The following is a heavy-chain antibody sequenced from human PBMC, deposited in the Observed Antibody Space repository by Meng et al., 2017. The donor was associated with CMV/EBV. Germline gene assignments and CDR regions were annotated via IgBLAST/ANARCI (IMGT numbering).Heavy chain of an antibody. CDR2: ISSSGSTI. Sequence: GGSLRLSCAASGFTFSDYYMSWIRQAPGKGLEWVSYISSSGSTIYYADSVKGRFTISRDNAKNSLSLQMNSLRAEDTAVYYCASDCSGASCYITNWGRGTLVTVSS. V-gene: IGHV3-11*04. CDR3: ASDCSGASCYITN. J-gene: IGHJ4*02. CDR1: GFTFSDYY. D-gene: IGHD2-2*02.